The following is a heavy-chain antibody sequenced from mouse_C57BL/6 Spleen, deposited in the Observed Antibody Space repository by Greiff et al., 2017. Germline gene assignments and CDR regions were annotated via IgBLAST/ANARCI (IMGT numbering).Heavy chain of an antibody. J-gene: IGHJ3*01. CDR2: IDPNSGGT. CDR1: GYTFTSYW. Sequence: QVQLQQSGAELVKPGASVKLSCKASGYTFTSYWMHWGKQRPGRGLEWIGRIDPNSGGTKYNEQLKSKATLTVDKRSSTAYMQHSSLTSEDPAVYYFARPYDYDVGPFAYWGPGTLVPVSS. V-gene: IGHV1-72*01. D-gene: IGHD2-4*01. CDR3: ARPYDYDVGPFAY.